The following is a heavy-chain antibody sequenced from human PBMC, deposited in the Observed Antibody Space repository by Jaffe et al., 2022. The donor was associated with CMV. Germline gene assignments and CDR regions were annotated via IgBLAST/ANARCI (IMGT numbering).Heavy chain of an antibody. CDR1: GGSTSRIGYC. Sequence: QLQLQESGPGLVKPSETLSLTCTVSGGSTSRIGYCWGWIRQPPGKGLEWIGCMNDSGNTYYKPSLKSRVMISVDTAKNQFSLKLNSVTAADTAVYYCAGQKVEVDYWGQGTLVSVSS. CDR3: AGQKVEVDY. D-gene: IGHD2-15*01. V-gene: IGHV4-39*01. CDR2: MNDSGNT. J-gene: IGHJ4*02.